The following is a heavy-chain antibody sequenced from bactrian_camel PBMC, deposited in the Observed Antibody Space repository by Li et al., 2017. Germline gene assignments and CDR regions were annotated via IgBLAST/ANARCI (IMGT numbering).Heavy chain of an antibody. CDR1: RDTDNRTC. J-gene: IGHJ4*01. V-gene: IGHV3S1*01. CDR2: LHTRANAA. CDR3: AATTFPRCTYGLNYLRTSWWNY. D-gene: IGHD5*01. Sequence: QVQLVESGGGLVQPGGSLRLSCVASRDTDNRTCMAWFRQAPGKEREGVAALHTRANAAYYADSVKGRFVISSDNTESTVFLQMNSLKPEDTAMYYCAATTFPRCTYGLNYLRTSWWNYWGQGTQVTVS.